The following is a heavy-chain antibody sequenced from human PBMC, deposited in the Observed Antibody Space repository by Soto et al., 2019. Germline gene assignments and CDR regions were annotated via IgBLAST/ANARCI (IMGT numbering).Heavy chain of an antibody. D-gene: IGHD6-13*01. CDR1: GVTLNDYA. J-gene: IGHJ4*02. Sequence: QVQLVQSGAEVKKPGSSVKVSCRASGVTLNDYAISWVRQAPGPGLEWMGGIIPLSASAKLAQKFQPRVTITADKSTRTAYMELPCVRSEGSAVYYCATGLLAAALLSYCGEGSLVTVAS. CDR2: IIPLSASA. CDR3: ATGLLAAALLSY. V-gene: IGHV1-69*06.